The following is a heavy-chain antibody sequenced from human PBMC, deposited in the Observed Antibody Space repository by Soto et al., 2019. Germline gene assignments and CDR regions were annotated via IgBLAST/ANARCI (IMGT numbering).Heavy chain of an antibody. Sequence: EVQLLESGGGLVQPGGSLRLSCAASGFTFSNYAMNWVRQAPGKGLEWVSAISNSFSDGNTHYADSVKGRFTISRDNDKNTVFMEMNSLRAEDTAVYYCAKVFSPEGGNYFDYWGQGTLVTVSS. CDR3: AKVFSPEGGNYFDY. CDR2: ISNSFSDGNT. V-gene: IGHV3-23*01. CDR1: GFTFSNYA. J-gene: IGHJ4*02.